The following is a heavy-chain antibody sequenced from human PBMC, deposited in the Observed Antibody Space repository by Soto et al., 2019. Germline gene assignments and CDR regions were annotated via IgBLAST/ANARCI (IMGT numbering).Heavy chain of an antibody. J-gene: IGHJ6*02. CDR3: ARVEAVAGLYNDHGLDV. CDR1: VGTFSNYA. CDR2: IVPIFGTT. D-gene: IGHD6-19*01. V-gene: IGHV1-69*12. Sequence: QVQLVQSGAEVKKPGSSVKVSCQVSVGTFSNYAIDWVRLAPVHGLEWMGGIVPIFGTTYYTQKFQGRATIIADDSTTTAYLEMSSLRSEGTAIYYCARVEAVAGLYNDHGLDVWGQGTAVTVSS.